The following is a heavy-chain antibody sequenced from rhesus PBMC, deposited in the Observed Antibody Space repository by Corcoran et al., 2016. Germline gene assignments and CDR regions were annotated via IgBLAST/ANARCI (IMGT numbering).Heavy chain of an antibody. CDR1: GGSISDAYY. Sequence: QVQLQESGPGLVKPSETLSLTCAVSGGSISDAYYWSWIRQPPGKGLEWIGYIYCSGGVTHYNPSLKNRVTISIDTSKNQFSLKLSSVTAADTAVYYCAREDYNFWTGYYMGGFDFWGQGLRVTVSA. CDR3: AREDYNFWTGYYMGGFDF. J-gene: IGHJ3*01. V-gene: IGHV4-106*01. D-gene: IGHD3-3*01. CDR2: IYCSGGVT.